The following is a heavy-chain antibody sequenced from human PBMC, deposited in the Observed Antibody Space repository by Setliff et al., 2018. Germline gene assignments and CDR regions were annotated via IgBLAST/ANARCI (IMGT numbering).Heavy chain of an antibody. V-gene: IGHV1-18*01. Sequence: ASVKVSCKASGYTFTSYGISWVRQAPGQGLEWMGWISAYNGNTNYAQKLQGRVTMTTDTSTSTAYMELRSLRFDDTAVYYCARVMGSWELLRGYYYYGMDVWGQGTTVTVSS. CDR2: ISAYNGNT. CDR1: GYTFTSYG. J-gene: IGHJ6*02. CDR3: ARVMGSWELLRGYYYYGMDV. D-gene: IGHD1-26*01.